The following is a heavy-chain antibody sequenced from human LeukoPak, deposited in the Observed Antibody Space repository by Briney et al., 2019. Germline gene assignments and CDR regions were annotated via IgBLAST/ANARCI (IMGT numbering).Heavy chain of an antibody. CDR2: INSDESST. D-gene: IGHD4-17*01. CDR1: GFTFSSYW. Sequence: GGSLRLSCAASGFTFSSYWMHWVRQPPGKGLVWVSRINSDESSTNYADSVKGRFTISRDNAKNTLYLQMNSLRAEDTAVYYCAKARGLGYGDDVRCFDPWGQGTLVTVSS. J-gene: IGHJ5*02. V-gene: IGHV3-74*01. CDR3: AKARGLGYGDDVRCFDP.